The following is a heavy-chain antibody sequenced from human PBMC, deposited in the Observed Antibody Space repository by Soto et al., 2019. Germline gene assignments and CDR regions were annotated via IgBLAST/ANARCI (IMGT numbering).Heavy chain of an antibody. CDR3: AQHVSCSGGSCQYDAFAI. J-gene: IGHJ3*02. V-gene: IGHV3-23*01. D-gene: IGHD2-15*01. CDR1: GFTVSSHA. Sequence: EVQVLESGGGLVQPGGSLRLSCEGSGFTVSSHAMTWIRQAPGKGPEWVSTITADGGTYYADSVKGRFAMSRDTSASTLYLQMNSLGAEDTAAYYCAQHVSCSGGSCQYDAFAIRGQGTMVTVSS. CDR2: ITADGGT.